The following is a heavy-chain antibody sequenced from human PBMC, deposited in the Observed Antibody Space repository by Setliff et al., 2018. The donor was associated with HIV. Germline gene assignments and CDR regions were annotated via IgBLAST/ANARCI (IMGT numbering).Heavy chain of an antibody. CDR3: ARMGGRVDMTTATTFGYFQD. Sequence: KISCKGSGYSFTNYWIGWVRQMPGKGLEWMGIIYPGDSDARYSPSFQGQVTISADKSISTAYLQWTSLKASDTATYYCARMGGRVDMTTATTFGYFQDWGQGTLVTVSS. D-gene: IGHD4-17*01. CDR1: GYSFTNYW. J-gene: IGHJ1*01. CDR2: IYPGDSDA. V-gene: IGHV5-51*01.